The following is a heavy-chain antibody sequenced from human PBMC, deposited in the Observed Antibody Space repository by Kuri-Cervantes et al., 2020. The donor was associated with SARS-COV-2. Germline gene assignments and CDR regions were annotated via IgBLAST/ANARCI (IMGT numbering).Heavy chain of an antibody. Sequence: GESLKISCAASGFSFSSYAMSWVRQAPGKGLEWVSSISGSGDSTYYGDSVKGRFTISRDDSKNTVYLQMNSLRAEDTAVYYCTRESYSRNVGFDYWGQGTLVTVSS. CDR2: ISGSGDST. CDR1: GFSFSSYA. J-gene: IGHJ4*02. V-gene: IGHV3-23*01. D-gene: IGHD1-26*01. CDR3: TRESYSRNVGFDY.